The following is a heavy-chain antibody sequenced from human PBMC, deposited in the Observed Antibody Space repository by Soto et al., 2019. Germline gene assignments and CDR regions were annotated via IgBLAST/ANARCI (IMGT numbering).Heavy chain of an antibody. V-gene: IGHV1-2*04. CDR2: INPKSGGT. D-gene: IGHD1-26*01. CDR1: GYTFTGHY. CDR3: VRANSGSYAGWFDP. J-gene: IGHJ5*02. Sequence: QVQLVQSGPEVKKPGASVKVSCKASGYTFTGHYIHWVRQAPGQGLEWMGWINPKSGGTQYADKFLDWVTLTRDTSVSTTVMEMSSLKSDDTAVYYCVRANSGSYAGWFDPWGQGTLVIVSS.